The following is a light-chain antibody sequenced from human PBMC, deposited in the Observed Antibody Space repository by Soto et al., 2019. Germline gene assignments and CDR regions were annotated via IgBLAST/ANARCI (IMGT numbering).Light chain of an antibody. CDR3: SSYASSTPWV. V-gene: IGLV2-14*01. J-gene: IGLJ3*02. Sequence: QSALTQPASVSGSPGQSITISCTGTSSDVGGFNYVSWYQQHPGKAPKLMIYDVSNRPSGVSNRFSGSKSGNTASLTISGLQAEDDADYYCSSYASSTPWVFGGGTKLTF. CDR2: DVS. CDR1: SSDVGGFNY.